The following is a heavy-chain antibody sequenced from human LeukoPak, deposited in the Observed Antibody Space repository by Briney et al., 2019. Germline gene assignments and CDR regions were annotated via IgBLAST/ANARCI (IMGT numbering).Heavy chain of an antibody. CDR1: RFTFSSYA. CDR3: AKSFKYCSGGSCYSLDY. CDR2: ISGSGGST. V-gene: IGHV3-23*01. J-gene: IGHJ4*02. Sequence: GGSLRLSCAASRFTFSSYAMSWVRQAPGKGLEWVSAISGSGGSTYYADSVKGRFIISRDNSKNTLYLQMNSLRAEDTAVYYCAKSFKYCSGGSCYSLDYWGQGTLVTVSS. D-gene: IGHD2-15*01.